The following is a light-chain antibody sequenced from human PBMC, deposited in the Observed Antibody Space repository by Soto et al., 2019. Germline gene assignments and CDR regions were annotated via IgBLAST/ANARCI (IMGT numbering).Light chain of an antibody. CDR3: CSFARSRIL. CDR1: SSDVGSYNL. Sequence: QSVLTQPASVSGSPGQSITISCTGTSSDVGSYNLVSWYQQHPGKAPKLMIYEVSERPAGVSNRFSGSKSGNMASLRISGLQAEDEADYYCCSFARSRILFGTGTKVTVL. CDR2: EVS. V-gene: IGLV2-23*02. J-gene: IGLJ1*01.